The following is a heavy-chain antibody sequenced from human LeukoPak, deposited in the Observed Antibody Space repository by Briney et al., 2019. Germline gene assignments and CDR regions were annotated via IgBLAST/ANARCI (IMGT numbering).Heavy chain of an antibody. CDR1: GFTFSTYW. V-gene: IGHV3-30*18. Sequence: PGGSLRLSCAASGFTFSTYWMHWVRQSPGKGLVWVAVVSYDGSIAYYADSVRGRFTISRDNAKNTLYLQMNSLRAEDTAVYYCAKEILTGYYLDSWGQGTLITVSS. CDR2: VSYDGSIA. J-gene: IGHJ4*02. D-gene: IGHD3-9*01. CDR3: AKEILTGYYLDS.